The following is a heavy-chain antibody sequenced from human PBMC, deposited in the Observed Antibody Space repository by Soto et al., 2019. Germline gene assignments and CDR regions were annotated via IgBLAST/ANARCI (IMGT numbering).Heavy chain of an antibody. V-gene: IGHV4-59*01. CDR1: GGSISSYY. CDR2: IYYSGST. J-gene: IGHJ4*02. Sequence: SETLSLTCTVSGGSISSYYWSWIRQPPGKGLEWIGYIYYSGSTNYNPSLKSRVTISVDTSKNQFSLKLSSVTAADTAVYYCARGWAYDSSGYYYFDYWGQGTLVTISS. D-gene: IGHD3-22*01. CDR3: ARGWAYDSSGYYYFDY.